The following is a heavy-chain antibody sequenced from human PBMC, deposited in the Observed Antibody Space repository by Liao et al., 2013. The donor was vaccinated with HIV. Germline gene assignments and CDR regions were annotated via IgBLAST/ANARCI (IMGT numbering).Heavy chain of an antibody. CDR1: GGSFSGYY. Sequence: QVQLQQWGAGLLKPSETLSLTCAVYGGSFSGYYWSWIRQPPGKGLEWIGEINHSGSTNYNPSLKSRVTISVDTSKNQFSLKLSSVTAADTAVYYCARVSYYYDSRYYFDYWGQGTLVTVSS. V-gene: IGHV4-34*01. CDR3: ARVSYYYDSRYYFDY. CDR2: INHSGST. D-gene: IGHD3-22*01. J-gene: IGHJ4*02.